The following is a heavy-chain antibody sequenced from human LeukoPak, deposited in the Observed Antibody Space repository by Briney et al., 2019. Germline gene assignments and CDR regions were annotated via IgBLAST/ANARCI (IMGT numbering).Heavy chain of an antibody. CDR2: ISTDGRDK. V-gene: IGHV3-30*18. Sequence: GGSLRLSCAASGFTFSSHAMHWVRQAPGKGLEWVAVISTDGRDKHHAESVKGRFTISRDNSKNTLYLQMNSLRPEDTAVYYCAKDKARAADYYFDYWGHGTLVTVSS. D-gene: IGHD6-13*01. CDR3: AKDKARAADYYFDY. J-gene: IGHJ4*01. CDR1: GFTFSSHA.